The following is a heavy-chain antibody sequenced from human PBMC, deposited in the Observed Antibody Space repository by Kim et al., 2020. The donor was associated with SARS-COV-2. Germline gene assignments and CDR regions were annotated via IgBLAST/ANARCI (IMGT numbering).Heavy chain of an antibody. CDR2: ISGSGGST. V-gene: IGHV3-23*01. CDR3: AKDQGFEGWEQTTYAFDI. D-gene: IGHD1-26*01. J-gene: IGHJ3*02. CDR1: GFTFSSYA. Sequence: GGSLRLSCAASGFTFSSYAMSWVRQAPGKGLEWVSAISGSGGSTYYADSVKGRFTISRDNSKNTLYLQMNSLRAEDTAVYYCAKDQGFEGWEQTTYAFDIWGQGTMVTVSS.